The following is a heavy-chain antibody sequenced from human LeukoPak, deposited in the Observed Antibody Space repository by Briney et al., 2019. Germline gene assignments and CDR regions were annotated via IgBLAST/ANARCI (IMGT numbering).Heavy chain of an antibody. CDR2: INPNSGVT. CDR1: GYTFTAYP. CDR3: ARDSSNWSSFGS. J-gene: IGHJ4*02. D-gene: IGHD6-13*01. Sequence: ASVKVSCKASGYTFTAYPIHWVRQAPGHGLEWMGRINPNSGVTHYAQNFHGRVTMTKDTSTDTAYMELSSLRSDDTAIYWCARDSSNWSSFGSWGQGTPVTVSS. V-gene: IGHV1-2*06.